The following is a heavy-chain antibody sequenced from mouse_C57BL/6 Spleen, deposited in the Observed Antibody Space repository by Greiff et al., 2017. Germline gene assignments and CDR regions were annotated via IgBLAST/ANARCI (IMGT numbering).Heavy chain of an antibody. CDR1: GFTFSDYG. D-gene: IGHD1-1*01. CDR2: ISSGSSTI. V-gene: IGHV5-17*01. CDR3: AKSPDYYGSSHDCYFDG. Sequence: EVQRVESGGGLVKPGGSLKLSCAASGFTFSDYGMHWVRQAPEKGLEWVAYISSGSSTIYYADTVKGRFTISRDNAKNTLFLQMTSLRSEDTAMYYCAKSPDYYGSSHDCYFDGWGTGTTVTVSS. J-gene: IGHJ1*03.